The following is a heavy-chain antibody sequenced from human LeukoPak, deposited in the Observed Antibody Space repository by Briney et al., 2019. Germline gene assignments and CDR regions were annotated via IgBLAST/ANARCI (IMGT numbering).Heavy chain of an antibody. J-gene: IGHJ5*02. V-gene: IGHV4-38-2*01. CDR3: ARLTPGKNWFDP. CDR2: MYRSGIT. CDR1: GYSINSAYY. D-gene: IGHD3-10*01. Sequence: PSETLSLTCAVSGYSINSAYYWGWIRQPPGKGLEWIGSMYRSGITYYNPSLKSRVTVSVDTSKNQFSLKLNSVTAADTAVYYCARLTPGKNWFDPWGQGTLVTVSS.